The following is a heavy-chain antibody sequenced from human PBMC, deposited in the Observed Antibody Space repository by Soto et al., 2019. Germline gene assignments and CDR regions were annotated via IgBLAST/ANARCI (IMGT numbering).Heavy chain of an antibody. CDR3: ATHPPYGPLDH. CDR1: GDSISSSSNH. V-gene: IGHV4-39*01. Sequence: QLQLQESGPGLVKPSETLSLTCTVSGDSISSSSNHWGWIRQPPGKGLEWIGNIYYSENTYYNPSLKSRVTISVDTSKNQFSLRLTSVTAADTAVYYCATHPPYGPLDHWGQGTLVTVSS. CDR2: IYYSENT. J-gene: IGHJ4*02. D-gene: IGHD4-17*01.